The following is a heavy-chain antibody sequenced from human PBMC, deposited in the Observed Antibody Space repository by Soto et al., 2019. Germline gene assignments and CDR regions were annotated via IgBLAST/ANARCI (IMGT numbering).Heavy chain of an antibody. J-gene: IGHJ5*02. D-gene: IGHD4-17*01. V-gene: IGHV1-18*01. CDR2: ISDYNGNT. CDR3: ARDVRALHTTVINWFDP. CDR1: GYTFTSYG. Sequence: QVQLVQSGAEVKKPGASVKVSCKASGYTFTSYGIIWVRQAPGQGLEWMGWISDYNGNTNYAQKLQGRVTMTTDTSTRTAYRELRSLRSDDTAVYYCARDVRALHTTVINWFDPWGQGTLVTVSS.